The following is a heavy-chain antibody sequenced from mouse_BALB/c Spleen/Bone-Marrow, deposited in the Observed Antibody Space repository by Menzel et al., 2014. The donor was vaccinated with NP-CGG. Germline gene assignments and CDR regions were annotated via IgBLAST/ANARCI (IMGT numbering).Heavy chain of an antibody. CDR3: ARHSSYAWYFDF. V-gene: IGHV1S130*01. Sequence: QVQLQQPGSVLVRPGASVKLSCKASGYTFTTSWIHWAKLRPGQGLEWIGEIHPNSGNTNYNEKFKVKATLTVDTSSSQAYVDLNSLTSEDSAVYDCARHSSYAWYFDFWGQGTTLTVSS. D-gene: IGHD1-1*01. J-gene: IGHJ2*01. CDR2: IHPNSGNT. CDR1: GYTFTTSW.